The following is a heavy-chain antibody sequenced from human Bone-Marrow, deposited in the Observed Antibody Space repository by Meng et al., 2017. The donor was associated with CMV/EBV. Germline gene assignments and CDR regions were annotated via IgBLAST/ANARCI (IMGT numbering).Heavy chain of an antibody. Sequence: GEYLKISCAASGFTFSSYSMNWVRQAPGKGLEWVSYISSSSSSTIYYADSVKGRFTISRDNAKNSLYLQMNSLRAEDTAVYYCARDSPYCSSTSCSRRGMDVWGQGTTVTVSS. V-gene: IGHV3-48*04. CDR2: ISSSSSSTI. J-gene: IGHJ6*02. D-gene: IGHD2-2*01. CDR1: GFTFSSYS. CDR3: ARDSPYCSSTSCSRRGMDV.